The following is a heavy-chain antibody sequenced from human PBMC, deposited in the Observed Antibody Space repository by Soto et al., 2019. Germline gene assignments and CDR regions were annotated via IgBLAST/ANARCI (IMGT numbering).Heavy chain of an antibody. CDR3: AKWDSSGSGKN. D-gene: IGHD6-19*01. V-gene: IGHV3-23*01. CDR2: ISGSGGST. J-gene: IGHJ4*02. CDR1: GFTLSSYA. Sequence: AGGSLRLSCAASGFTLSSYAMSWFRQAPGKGLEWVSAISGSGGSTYYADSVKGRFTISRDNSKNTLYLQMNSLRAEDTAVYYCAKWDSSGSGKNWGQGXLVTVYS.